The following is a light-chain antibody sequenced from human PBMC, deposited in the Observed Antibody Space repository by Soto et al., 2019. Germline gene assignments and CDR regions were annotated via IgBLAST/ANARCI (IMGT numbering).Light chain of an antibody. Sequence: IQLTQSPSSLPAYVGDRATITCRSSQGISSYLAWYQQKPGKAPKLLIYAASTLQSGVPSRFSGSGSGTDFTLTISSLQPEDFATYYCQQLNSYPPGTFGQGTRLEIK. V-gene: IGKV1-9*01. CDR2: AAS. CDR3: QQLNSYPPGT. J-gene: IGKJ5*01. CDR1: QGISSY.